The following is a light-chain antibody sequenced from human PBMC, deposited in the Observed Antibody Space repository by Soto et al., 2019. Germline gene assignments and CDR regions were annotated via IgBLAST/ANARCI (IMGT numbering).Light chain of an antibody. Sequence: QSVLTQPASVSGSPGQSITISCNGSNGDIGTYKYVSWYQQRPGKAPKLMIYEVINRPSGISNRFSGSKSGNTASLTISDLQPEDDADYYCSSYTSSSTWVFGGGTKVTVL. J-gene: IGLJ3*02. CDR3: SSYTSSSTWV. V-gene: IGLV2-14*01. CDR2: EVI. CDR1: NGDIGTYKY.